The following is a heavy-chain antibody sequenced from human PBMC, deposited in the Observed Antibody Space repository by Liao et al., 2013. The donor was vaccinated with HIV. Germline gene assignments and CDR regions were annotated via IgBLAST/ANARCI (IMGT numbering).Heavy chain of an antibody. CDR3: ARGRFEYVGTSTPIDY. D-gene: IGHD2/OR15-2a*01. CDR1: GGSISSHY. CDR2: IYYSGST. V-gene: IGHV4-59*11. Sequence: QVQLHESGPGLVKPSETLSLICTVSGGSISSHYWTWIRQTPGKGLEWIGYIYYSGSTNYSPSLKSRVTISVDTSKNQFSLMLASVTAADTGIYYCARGRFEYVGTSTPIDYWGQGLLVTVTS. J-gene: IGHJ4*02.